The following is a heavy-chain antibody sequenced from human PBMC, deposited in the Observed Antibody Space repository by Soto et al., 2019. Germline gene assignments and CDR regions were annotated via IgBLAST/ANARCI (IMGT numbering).Heavy chain of an antibody. CDR2: ISGSGGST. J-gene: IGHJ4*02. D-gene: IGHD6-6*01. Sequence: GGSLRLSCAASGFTFSSYAMSWVRQAPGKGLEWVSAISGSGGSTYYADSVKGRFTISRDNSKNTLYLQMNSLRAEDTAVYYCAKVSAYSSRSSYFDYWGPGTLVTVSS. CDR3: AKVSAYSSRSSYFDY. CDR1: GFTFSSYA. V-gene: IGHV3-23*01.